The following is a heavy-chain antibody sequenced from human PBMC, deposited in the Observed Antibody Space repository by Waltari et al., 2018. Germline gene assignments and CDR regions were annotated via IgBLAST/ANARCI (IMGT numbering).Heavy chain of an antibody. Sequence: QVQLQESGPGLVKPSETLSLTCTVSGGSISSYYWSWLRQPPGKGLEWIGYIYTSGSTNYNPSLKSRVTISVDTSKNQFSLKLSSVTAADTAVYYCAVAIWFGEPRFDYWGQGTLVTVSS. CDR2: IYTSGST. J-gene: IGHJ4*02. V-gene: IGHV4-4*09. CDR1: GGSISSYY. D-gene: IGHD3-10*01. CDR3: AVAIWFGEPRFDY.